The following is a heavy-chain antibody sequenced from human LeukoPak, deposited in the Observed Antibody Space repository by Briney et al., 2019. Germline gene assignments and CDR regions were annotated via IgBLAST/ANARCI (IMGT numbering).Heavy chain of an antibody. J-gene: IGHJ4*02. D-gene: IGHD5-18*01. V-gene: IGHV3-74*01. Sequence: GGSLRLSCAASGFTFNNYWMHWVRQAPGKGLVWVSRISKDGSTTNYADSVKGRFTISRDNARNTLYLQMNSLTAEDTALYYCARGASSGYRIDYWGQGTLVTVSS. CDR1: GFTFNNYW. CDR3: ARGASSGYRIDY. CDR2: ISKDGSTT.